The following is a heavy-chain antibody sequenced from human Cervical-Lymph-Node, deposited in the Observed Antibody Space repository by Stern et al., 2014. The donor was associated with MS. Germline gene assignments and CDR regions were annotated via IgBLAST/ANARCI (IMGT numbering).Heavy chain of an antibody. V-gene: IGHV3-33*01. CDR2: IWYDGSAK. D-gene: IGHD3-3*01. Sequence: VQLVQSGGGVVQPGRSLRLSCAASGFTFNSYGMHWVRQAPGKGLEWVALIWYDGSAKNYADSVKGRFTISRDNSKNTMYLQMNGLRVEDTAVYYCARGPFRFVAQYYYGMDVWGQGTTVTVSS. J-gene: IGHJ6*02. CDR3: ARGPFRFVAQYYYGMDV. CDR1: GFTFNSYG.